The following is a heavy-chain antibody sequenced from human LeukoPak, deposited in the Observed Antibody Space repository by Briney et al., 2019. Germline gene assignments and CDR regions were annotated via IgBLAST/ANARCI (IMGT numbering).Heavy chain of an antibody. CDR2: ISYDGSNK. Sequence: GGSLRLSCAASRFTFSSYAMHWVRQAPGKGLEWVAVISYDGSNKYYADSVKGRFTISRDNSKNTLYLQMNSLRAEDTAVYYCAREECSSTSCTSYFDYWGQGTLVTVSS. V-gene: IGHV3-30*04. CDR3: AREECSSTSCTSYFDY. J-gene: IGHJ4*02. D-gene: IGHD2-2*01. CDR1: RFTFSSYA.